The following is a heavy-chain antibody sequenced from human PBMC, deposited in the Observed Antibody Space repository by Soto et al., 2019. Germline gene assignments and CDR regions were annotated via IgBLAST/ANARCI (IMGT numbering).Heavy chain of an antibody. CDR2: IYYSGST. CDR3: ARHSRVGLGELFKIDF. CDR1: GASLTNYY. D-gene: IGHD3-16*01. J-gene: IGHJ4*02. V-gene: IGHV4-59*08. Sequence: SETLSLTCTVSGASLTNYYWNWIRQPPGKGLEWIGYIYYSGSTDYNPSLKSRVTMSLDTSKNQFSLKLTSVTAADTAVYYCARHSRVGLGELFKIDFWGQGTLVTVSS.